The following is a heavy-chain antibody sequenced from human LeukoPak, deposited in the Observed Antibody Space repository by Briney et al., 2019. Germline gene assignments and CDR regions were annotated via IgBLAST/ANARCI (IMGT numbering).Heavy chain of an antibody. CDR1: GFQFSRHW. CDR2: TKSDGSRS. V-gene: IGHV3-74*01. D-gene: IGHD1-1*01. Sequence: PGGSLRLSCAASGFQFSRHWIHWVRQIPGKGLVWVSRTKSDGSRSDYADIVKGRFTISRDNAKNTLYLQMNSLRAEDTAVYYCAKDAGYGTIYYFDYWGQGTLVTVSS. CDR3: AKDAGYGTIYYFDY. J-gene: IGHJ4*02.